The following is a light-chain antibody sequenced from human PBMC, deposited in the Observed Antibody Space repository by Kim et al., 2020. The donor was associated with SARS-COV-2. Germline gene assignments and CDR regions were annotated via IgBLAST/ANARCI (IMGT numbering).Light chain of an antibody. J-gene: IGLJ2*01. CDR1: NIGSKS. CDR2: YDS. CDR3: QVWDSSSVV. Sequence: SYELTQPPSVSVAPGKTARITCGGNNIGSKSVHWYQQKPGQAPVLVIYYDSDRPSGIPERFPGSNSGNTATLTISRVEAGDEADYYCQVWDSSSVVFGGGTQLTVL. V-gene: IGLV3-21*04.